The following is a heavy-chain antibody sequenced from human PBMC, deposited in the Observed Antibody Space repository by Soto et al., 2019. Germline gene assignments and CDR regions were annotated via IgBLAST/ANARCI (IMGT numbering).Heavy chain of an antibody. D-gene: IGHD2-15*01. V-gene: IGHV3-48*02. Sequence: EVQLVESGGGLVQPGGSLRLSCAASGFTFSSYSMNWVRQAPGKGLEWVSYISSSSSTIYYADSVKGRFTISRDNAKNSLYLQMNSLRDEDTAVYYCARNGGYCSGGSCPYSYYYGMDVWGQGTTVTVSS. CDR1: GFTFSSYS. CDR2: ISSSSSTI. CDR3: ARNGGYCSGGSCPYSYYYGMDV. J-gene: IGHJ6*02.